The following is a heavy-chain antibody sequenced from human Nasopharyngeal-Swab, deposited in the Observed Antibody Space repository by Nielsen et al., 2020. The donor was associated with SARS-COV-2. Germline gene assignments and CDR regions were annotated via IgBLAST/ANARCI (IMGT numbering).Heavy chain of an antibody. V-gene: IGHV3-33*01. Sequence: GESLKISCAASGFTFSSYGMHWVRQAPGKGLEWVAVIWYDGSNKYYADSVKGRFTISRDNSKNTLYLQMNSLRAEDTAVYYCARDQLLWWWKYHFDYWGQGTLVTVSS. J-gene: IGHJ4*02. D-gene: IGHD2-21*01. CDR1: GFTFSSYG. CDR2: IWYDGSNK. CDR3: ARDQLLWWWKYHFDY.